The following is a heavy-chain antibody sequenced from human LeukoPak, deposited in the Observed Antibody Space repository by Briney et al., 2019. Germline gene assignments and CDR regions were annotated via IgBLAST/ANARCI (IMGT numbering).Heavy chain of an antibody. CDR3: ARVVQSTDSSGLYLPEYFQH. Sequence: SQTLSLTCTVSGGSFSSRPYYWSWIRQPAGKGLEWIGRIYTSGDTDYNPSLKSRVSISVDTSKNQFSLKLSSLTAADTAVYYCARVVQSTDSSGLYLPEYFQHWGQGTLVTVSS. J-gene: IGHJ1*01. CDR2: IYTSGDT. V-gene: IGHV4-61*02. D-gene: IGHD3-22*01. CDR1: GGSFSSRPYY.